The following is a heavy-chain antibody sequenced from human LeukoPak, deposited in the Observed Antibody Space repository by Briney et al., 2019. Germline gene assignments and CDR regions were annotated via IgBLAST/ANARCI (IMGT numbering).Heavy chain of an antibody. CDR2: IYSSGST. CDR3: AREETIFGVVIDY. Sequence: PSETLSLTRTVSGGSISSYYWSWIRQPAGKGLEWIGRIYSSGSTNYNPSLKSQVTMSVDTSKNQFSLKLSSVTAADTAVYYCAREETIFGVVIDYWGQGTLVTVSS. D-gene: IGHD3-3*01. V-gene: IGHV4-4*07. CDR1: GGSISSYY. J-gene: IGHJ4*02.